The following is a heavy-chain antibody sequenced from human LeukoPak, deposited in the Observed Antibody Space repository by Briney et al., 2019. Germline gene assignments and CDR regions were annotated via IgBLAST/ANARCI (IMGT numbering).Heavy chain of an antibody. D-gene: IGHD3-16*01. CDR2: IIPILGIA. J-gene: IGHJ4*02. CDR3: ARTVERGYYFDY. CDR1: GGTFSRYA. Sequence: ASVKVSCKASGGTFSRYAISWVRQAPGQGLEWMGRIIPILGIANYAQKFQGRVTITADKSTSTAYMELSSLRSEDTAVYYCARTVERGYYFDYWGQGTLVTVSS. V-gene: IGHV1-69*04.